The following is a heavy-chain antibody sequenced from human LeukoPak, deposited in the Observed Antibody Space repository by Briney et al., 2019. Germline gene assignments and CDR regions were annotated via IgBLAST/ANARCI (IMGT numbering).Heavy chain of an antibody. CDR1: GGSISSGSYY. V-gene: IGHV4-61*02. CDR2: IYTSGST. J-gene: IGHJ6*03. CDR3: ARAWEVPAAIDPYYYYMDV. Sequence: SQTLSLTCTVSGGSISSGSYYWSWIRQPAGKGLEWIGRIYTSGSTNYNPSLKSRVTISVDTSKNQFSLKLSSVTAADTAVYYCARAWEVPAAIDPYYYYMDVWGKGTTVTISS. D-gene: IGHD2-2*01.